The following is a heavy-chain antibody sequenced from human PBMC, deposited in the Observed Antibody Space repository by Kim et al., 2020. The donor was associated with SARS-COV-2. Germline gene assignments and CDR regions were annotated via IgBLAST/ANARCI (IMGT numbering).Heavy chain of an antibody. D-gene: IGHD6-19*01. Sequence: YADSLKGRFTISRDNAQNSLYLDMNSLRDEDTAVYYCARGMASGWFTPDYWGQGTLVTVSS. J-gene: IGHJ4*02. CDR3: ARGMASGWFTPDY. V-gene: IGHV3-7*03.